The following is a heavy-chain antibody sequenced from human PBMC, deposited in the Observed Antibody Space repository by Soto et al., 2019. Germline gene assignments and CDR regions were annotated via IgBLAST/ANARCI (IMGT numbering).Heavy chain of an antibody. CDR1: GFTFSNAW. Sequence: GGSLRLSCAAPGFTFSNAWMSWVRQAPGKGLEWVGRLKSKTDGGTSDYAAPVKGRFTISRDDAKNTLYLQMNSLRAEDTAVYYCARESGPLTGYSSSWYHYYYYYGMDVWGQGTTVTVSS. D-gene: IGHD6-13*01. CDR2: LKSKTDGGTS. J-gene: IGHJ6*02. V-gene: IGHV3-15*05. CDR3: ARESGPLTGYSSSWYHYYYYYGMDV.